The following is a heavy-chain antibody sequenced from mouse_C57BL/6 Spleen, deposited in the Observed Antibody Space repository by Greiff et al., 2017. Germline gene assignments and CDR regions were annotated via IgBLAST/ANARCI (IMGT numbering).Heavy chain of an antibody. CDR2: IHPYRGST. Sequence: QVQLKQPGAELVKPGASVKLSCKASGYTFTSYWMHWVKQRPGQGLDWIGMIHPYRGSTNYNEKFKSKATLAVDKSSSTAYMQLSSLTSEDSAVYYCARSPHNWYFDVWGTGTTVTVSA. CDR1: GYTFTSYW. V-gene: IGHV1-64*01. CDR3: ARSPHNWYFDV. J-gene: IGHJ1*03.